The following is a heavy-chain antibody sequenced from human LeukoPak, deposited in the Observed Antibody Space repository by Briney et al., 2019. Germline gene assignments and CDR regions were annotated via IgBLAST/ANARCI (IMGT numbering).Heavy chain of an antibody. D-gene: IGHD2-21*01. V-gene: IGHV3-21*01. CDR2: ITNKSNYI. CDR3: TSGLIAIESDNNLYQYMDV. J-gene: IGHJ6*03. Sequence: GGSLRLSCSGSGFTFSVYSMNWVRQAPGKGLEWVSSITNKSNYIYYADSVEGPFTISRDNAMNSVFLQLNSLRAEDSAVYYCTSGLIAIESDNNLYQYMDVWGKGTTVTVSS. CDR1: GFTFSVYS.